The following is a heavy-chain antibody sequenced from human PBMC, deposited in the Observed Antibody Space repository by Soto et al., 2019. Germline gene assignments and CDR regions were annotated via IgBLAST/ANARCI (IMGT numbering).Heavy chain of an antibody. J-gene: IGHJ4*02. CDR1: GGTFSSYA. V-gene: IGHV1-69*01. CDR3: SRAAYYYDSSGYSPPDY. D-gene: IGHD3-22*01. CDR2: IIPIFGTA. Sequence: QVQLVQSGAEVKKPGSSVTVSCKASGGTFSSYAISWVRQAPGQGLEWMGGIIPIFGTANYAQKFQGRVTITADESTSTAYMELSSLRSEDTAVYYCSRAAYYYDSSGYSPPDYWGQGTLVTVSS.